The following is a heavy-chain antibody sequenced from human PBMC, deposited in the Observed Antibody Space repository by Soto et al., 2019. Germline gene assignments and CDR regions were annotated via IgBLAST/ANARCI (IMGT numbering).Heavy chain of an antibody. D-gene: IGHD3-10*01. CDR1: GGSISSGGYY. J-gene: IGHJ6*02. V-gene: IGHV4-31*03. Sequence: SETLSLTCTVSGGSISSGGYYGSWIRQHPGKGLEWIGYIYYSGSTYYNPSLKSRVTISVDTSKNQFSLKLSSVTAADTAVYYCARDRVLLWFGELKGSYGMDVWGQGTTVTVS. CDR3: ARDRVLLWFGELKGSYGMDV. CDR2: IYYSGST.